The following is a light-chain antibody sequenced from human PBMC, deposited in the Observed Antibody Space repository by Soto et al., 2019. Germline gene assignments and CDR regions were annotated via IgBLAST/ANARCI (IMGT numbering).Light chain of an antibody. Sequence: DIQMTQSPSSLSASMGDRVAITCRASQSIASSLTWYQQKPGTAPKLLIYGASNLQGGVPSRFSGSGSGKDFTLTIAALQPDDFATYYCHQSFSSPRTFGQGTKVDIK. V-gene: IGKV1-39*01. CDR1: QSIASS. J-gene: IGKJ1*01. CDR3: HQSFSSPRT. CDR2: GAS.